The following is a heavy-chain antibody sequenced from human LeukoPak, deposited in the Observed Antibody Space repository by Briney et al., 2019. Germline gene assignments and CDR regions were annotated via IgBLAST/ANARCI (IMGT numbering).Heavy chain of an antibody. CDR3: AKDRDSGSLDY. Sequence: PGGSLRLSCAASGFPFSSYWMTWVRQAPGKGLEWVAVISYDGSNKYYADSVKGRFTISRDNSKNTLYLQMNSLRAEDTAVYYCAKDRDSGSLDYWGQGTLVTVSS. J-gene: IGHJ4*02. CDR2: ISYDGSNK. CDR1: GFPFSSYW. V-gene: IGHV3-30*18. D-gene: IGHD1-26*01.